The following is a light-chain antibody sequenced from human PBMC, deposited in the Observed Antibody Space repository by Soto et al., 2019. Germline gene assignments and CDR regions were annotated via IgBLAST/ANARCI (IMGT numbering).Light chain of an antibody. J-gene: IGLJ2*01. CDR3: AAWDDSLNGL. Sequence: QSVLTQPPSASVTIAQRVTISCSGSSSNIGSNTVNWYQQLPGTAPKLLIYSNNQRPSGVPDRFSGSKSGASASLAISGLQSEDEADYYCAAWDDSLNGLFGGGTKVT. V-gene: IGLV1-44*01. CDR1: SSNIGSNT. CDR2: SNN.